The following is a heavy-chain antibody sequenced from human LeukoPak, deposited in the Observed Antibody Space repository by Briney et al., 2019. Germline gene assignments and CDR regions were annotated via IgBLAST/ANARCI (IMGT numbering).Heavy chain of an antibody. Sequence: PSETLSLTCTVSGGSISSYYWSWIRQPPGKGLEWIGYIYYRGNTNYNPSLKSRVTISVDTSKNQFSLKLSSVTAADTAVYYCAAGGDYGVEYFQHWGQGTLVSVCS. CDR1: GGSISSYY. J-gene: IGHJ1*01. CDR2: IYYRGNT. CDR3: AAGGDYGVEYFQH. V-gene: IGHV4-59*03. D-gene: IGHD4-17*01.